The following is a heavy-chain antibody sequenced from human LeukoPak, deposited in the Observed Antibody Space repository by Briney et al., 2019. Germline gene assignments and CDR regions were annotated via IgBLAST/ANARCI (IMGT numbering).Heavy chain of an antibody. Sequence: SETLSLTCTVSGGSISSGDYYWSWIRQPPGKGLECIGYIYYSGSTYYNPSLKSRVTISVDTSKNQFSLKLSSVTAADTAVYYCARSSISSSGYYFFDYWGQGTLVTVSS. V-gene: IGHV4-30-4*01. CDR2: IYYSGST. D-gene: IGHD3-22*01. CDR1: GGSISSGDYY. CDR3: ARSSISSSGYYFFDY. J-gene: IGHJ4*02.